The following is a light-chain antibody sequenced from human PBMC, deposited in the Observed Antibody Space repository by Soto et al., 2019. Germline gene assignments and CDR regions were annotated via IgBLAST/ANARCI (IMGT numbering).Light chain of an antibody. CDR2: ASN. J-gene: IGLJ2*01. V-gene: IGLV1-51*01. Sequence: QSVLTQPPSVSAAPGQGVTISFSGSSSDIGNNYVSWYQQLPGTAPKLLMYASNKRPSGITDRFSGSKSGTSATLGITGLQTGDEADYYCGTWDSRLSPVVFGGGTKVTVL. CDR1: SSDIGNNY. CDR3: GTWDSRLSPVV.